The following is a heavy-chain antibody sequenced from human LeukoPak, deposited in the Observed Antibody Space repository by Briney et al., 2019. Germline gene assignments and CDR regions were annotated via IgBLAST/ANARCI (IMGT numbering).Heavy chain of an antibody. CDR1: GFTFDDYA. D-gene: IGHD6-19*01. V-gene: IGHV3-9*01. J-gene: IGHJ4*02. CDR3: AKDNPNSSGWYDY. CDR2: ISWNSGSI. Sequence: GGSLRLSCAASGFTFDDYAMHWVRQAPGKGLEWVSGISWNSGSIGYADSVKGRFTTSRDNAKNSLYLQMNSLRAEDTALYYCAKDNPNSSGWYDYWGQGTLVTVSS.